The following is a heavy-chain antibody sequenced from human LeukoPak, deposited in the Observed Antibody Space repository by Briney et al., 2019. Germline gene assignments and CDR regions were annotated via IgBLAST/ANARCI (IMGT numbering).Heavy chain of an antibody. V-gene: IGHV4-59*08. CDR3: ARLGVERLPIDY. J-gene: IGHJ4*02. CDR2: IYYSGST. CDR1: GGSISSYY. D-gene: IGHD1-1*01. Sequence: SETLSLTCTVSGGSISSYYWSWIRQPPGKRLEWIGYIYYSGSTNYNPSLKSRVTISVDTSKNQFSLKLSSVTAADTAVYYCARLGVERLPIDYWGQGTLVTVSS.